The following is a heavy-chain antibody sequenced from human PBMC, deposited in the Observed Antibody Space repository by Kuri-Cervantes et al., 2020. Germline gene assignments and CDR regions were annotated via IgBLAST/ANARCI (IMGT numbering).Heavy chain of an antibody. CDR2: ISYDGSNK. CDR3: ARDQQLVLKNSIPDY. CDR1: GFTFSSYG. V-gene: IGHV3-30*03. D-gene: IGHD6-13*01. J-gene: IGHJ4*02. Sequence: GESLKISCAASGFTFSSYGMHWVRQAPGKGLEWVAVISYDGSNKYYADSVKGRFTISRDNSKNTLYLQMNSLRGEDTAVYYCARDQQLVLKNSIPDYWGQGTLVTVSS.